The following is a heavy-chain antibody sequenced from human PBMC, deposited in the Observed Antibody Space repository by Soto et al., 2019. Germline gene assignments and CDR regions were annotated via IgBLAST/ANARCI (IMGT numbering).Heavy chain of an antibody. CDR1: AVSISSGGYY. V-gene: IGHV4-31*03. Sequence: TLSLTCTFSAVSISSGGYYCSWIRQHPWKGLEWIWYIYYSGSTYYNPSLKSRVTISVDTSKNQFSLKLSSVTAADTAVYYCARGRGIAVADF. CDR3: ARGRGIAVADF. D-gene: IGHD6-13*01. CDR2: IYYSGST. J-gene: IGHJ1*01.